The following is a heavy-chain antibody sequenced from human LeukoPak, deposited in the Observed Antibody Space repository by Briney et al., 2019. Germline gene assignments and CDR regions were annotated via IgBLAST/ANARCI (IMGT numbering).Heavy chain of an antibody. V-gene: IGHV3-7*04. CDR3: ARYCGGGSCFDS. CDR2: IKADGSEK. Sequence: GGSLRLSCAASGFTFSSRWMSWVRQAPGRGLEWVANIKADGSEKYYVDSVEGRFTVSRDNAKNSLYLQMNGLRAEDTAVYYCARYCGGGSCFDSWGQGTLVTVSS. J-gene: IGHJ4*02. CDR1: GFTFSSRW. D-gene: IGHD2-15*01.